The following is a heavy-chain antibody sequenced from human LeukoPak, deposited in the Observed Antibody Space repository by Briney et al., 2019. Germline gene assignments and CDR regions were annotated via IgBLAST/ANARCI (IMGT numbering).Heavy chain of an antibody. CDR3: AKGGAAAGKYFDY. CDR2: ISGSGGST. CDR1: GFTFSSYA. Sequence: PGGSLRLSCAASGFTFSSYAMSWVRQAPAKGLEWVSAISGSGGSTYYADSVKGRFTISRDNSKNTLYLQMNSLRAEDTAVYYCAKGGAAAGKYFDYWGQGTLVTVSS. J-gene: IGHJ4*02. V-gene: IGHV3-23*01. D-gene: IGHD6-13*01.